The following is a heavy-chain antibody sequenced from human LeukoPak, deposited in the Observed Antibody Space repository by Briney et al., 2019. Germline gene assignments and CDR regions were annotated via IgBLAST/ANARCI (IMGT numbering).Heavy chain of an antibody. CDR2: IWYDGSNK. CDR1: GFTFSDFG. CDR3: ARHGYCSSTSCYFHFHPDY. V-gene: IGHV3-33*08. Sequence: PGGSLRLSCAGSGFTFSDFGMHWVRQAPGKGLEWVAVIWYDGSNKYYADSVKGRFTISRDNSKNTLYLQMNSLRAEDTAVYYCARHGYCSSTSCYFHFHPDYWGQGTLVTVSS. J-gene: IGHJ4*02. D-gene: IGHD2-2*03.